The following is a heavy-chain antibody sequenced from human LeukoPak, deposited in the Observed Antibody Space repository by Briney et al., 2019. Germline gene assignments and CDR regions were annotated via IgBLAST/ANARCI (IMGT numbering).Heavy chain of an antibody. V-gene: IGHV1-18*01. CDR3: ARDLRQWLKAPDY. Sequence: ASVKVSCKASGGTFSSYAISWVRQAPGQGLEWMGWISAYNGNTNYAQKLQGRVTMTTDTSTSTAYMELRSLRSDDTAVYYCARDLRQWLKAPDYWGQGTLVTVSS. CDR1: GGTFSSYA. D-gene: IGHD6-19*01. CDR2: ISAYNGNT. J-gene: IGHJ4*02.